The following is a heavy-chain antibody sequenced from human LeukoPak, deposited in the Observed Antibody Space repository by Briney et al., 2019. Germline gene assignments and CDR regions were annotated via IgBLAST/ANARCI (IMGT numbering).Heavy chain of an antibody. V-gene: IGHV3-33*01. J-gene: IGHJ4*02. CDR1: GFTFSSYG. CDR2: IWYDGSNK. CDR3: ARLREVDYFDY. Sequence: GGSLRLSCAASGFTFSSYGMHWVRQAPGKGLEWVAVIWYDGSNKYYADSVKGRFTISRDNSKNTLYLQMNSLRAEDTAVYCCARLREVDYFDYWGQGTLVTVSS. D-gene: IGHD1-26*01.